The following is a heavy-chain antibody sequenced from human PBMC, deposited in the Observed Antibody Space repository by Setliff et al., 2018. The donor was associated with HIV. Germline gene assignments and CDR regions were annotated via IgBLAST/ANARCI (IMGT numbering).Heavy chain of an antibody. Sequence: GGSLRLSCVASGFTLSNFWMHWVRQAPGKGLVWVSSISIGSGGAIDYADSVQGRFTISRDNSKNSLYLQMNSLRVEDTAVYYCARDPILGGPDFFDYWGQGTLVTVSS. CDR3: ARDPILGGPDFFDY. J-gene: IGHJ4*02. V-gene: IGHV3-21*01. CDR2: ISIGSGGAI. CDR1: GFTLSNFW. D-gene: IGHD1-26*01.